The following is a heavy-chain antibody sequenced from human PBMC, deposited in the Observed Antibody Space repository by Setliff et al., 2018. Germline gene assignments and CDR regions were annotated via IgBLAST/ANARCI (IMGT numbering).Heavy chain of an antibody. CDR2: ISSSSTYI. J-gene: IGHJ5*02. CDR3: VPGRGS. Sequence: GGSLRLSCAASGFSFSYFYMSWVRQAPGKGLEWVTAISSSSTYIFYADSVKGRFTISRDNAQNTLYLHMNNLRAEDTAVFYCVPGRGSWGQGALVTVSS. CDR1: GFSFSYFY. V-gene: IGHV3-21*01. D-gene: IGHD6-25*01.